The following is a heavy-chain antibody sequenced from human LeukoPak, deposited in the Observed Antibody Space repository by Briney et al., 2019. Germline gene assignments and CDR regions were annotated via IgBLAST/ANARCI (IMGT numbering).Heavy chain of an antibody. D-gene: IGHD1-26*01. J-gene: IGHJ3*02. CDR2: ISGSGGST. Sequence: GGSLRLSCAASGFTFSSYAMSWVRQAPGKGLEWVSAISGSGGSTYYADSVKGRFTISRDNSKNMLYLQMNSLRAEDTAVYYCAKKLRVGATTLDAFDIWGQGTMVTVSS. CDR3: AKKLRVGATTLDAFDI. V-gene: IGHV3-23*01. CDR1: GFTFSSYA.